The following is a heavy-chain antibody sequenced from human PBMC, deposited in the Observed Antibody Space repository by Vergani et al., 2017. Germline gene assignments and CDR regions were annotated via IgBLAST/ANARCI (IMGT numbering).Heavy chain of an antibody. D-gene: IGHD6-19*01. J-gene: IGHJ6*02. CDR2: INPNSGCT. V-gene: IGHV1-2*02. Sequence: QVQLVQSGAEVKKPGATVNVSCKASGYTFTGYYMHWVRQAPGQGLEWMGGINPNSGCTNYAQTYQGRVTMTRDTSISTGYMELSRLRSDATAVYYGARVPSGAVAGKDYYYYGMAVWGQGTTVTVSS. CDR1: GYTFTGYY. CDR3: ARVPSGAVAGKDYYYYGMAV.